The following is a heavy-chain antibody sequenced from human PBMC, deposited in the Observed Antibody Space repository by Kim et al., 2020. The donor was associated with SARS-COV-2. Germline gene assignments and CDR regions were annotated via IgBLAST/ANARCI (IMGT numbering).Heavy chain of an antibody. Sequence: GGSLRLSCAASGFTISSYGMHWVRQAPGKGLEWVAVIWYDGISKYYADYVKGRFTISRDNSENTLYLQMNSLRAEDTAVYYCARDFSAYTAMVDYWGQGT. J-gene: IGHJ4*02. D-gene: IGHD5-18*01. CDR1: GFTISSYG. CDR3: ARDFSAYTAMVDY. CDR2: IWYDGISK. V-gene: IGHV3-33*01.